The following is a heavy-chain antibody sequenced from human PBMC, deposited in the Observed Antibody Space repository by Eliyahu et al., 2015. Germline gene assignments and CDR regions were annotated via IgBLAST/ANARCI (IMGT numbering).Heavy chain of an antibody. J-gene: IGHJ4*02. Sequence: QVQLVESGGGLVKPGGSLXLSCAASGFRFSDYYMAWIRQAPGKGLEWVSYISSDSTSRNYADSVRGRFTISRDNAKNSLYLQMNGLRVEDTAVYFCARDPPDYWGQGTLVTVSS. CDR1: GFRFSDYY. CDR3: ARDPPDY. V-gene: IGHV3-11*06. CDR2: ISSDSTSR.